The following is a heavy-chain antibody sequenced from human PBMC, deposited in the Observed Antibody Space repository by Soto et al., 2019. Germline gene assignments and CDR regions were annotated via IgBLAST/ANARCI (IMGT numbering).Heavy chain of an antibody. CDR1: GFTFSSYG. J-gene: IGHJ4*02. Sequence: QVQLVESGGGVVQPGRSLRLSCAASGFTFSSYGMHWVRQAPGKGLEWVAVIWYDGSNKYYADSVKGRFTISRDNSKNTRYLQMNSLRAEDTAVYYCVREGAGGYFDYWGQGTLVTVSS. CDR3: VREGAGGYFDY. CDR2: IWYDGSNK. V-gene: IGHV3-33*01. D-gene: IGHD3-16*01.